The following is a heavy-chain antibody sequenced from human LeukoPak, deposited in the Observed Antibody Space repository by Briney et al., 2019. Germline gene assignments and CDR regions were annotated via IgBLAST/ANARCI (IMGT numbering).Heavy chain of an antibody. CDR1: GYSFTSYW. CDR2: IYPGDSDT. J-gene: IGHJ4*02. D-gene: IGHD3-9*01. CDR3: ARAGRSGVRYVDN. V-gene: IGHV5-51*01. Sequence: GESLKISCKGSGYSFTSYWIGWVRQMPGRGLEWMGIIYPGDSDTRYRPSFQGQVTISADKSISTAYLQWSSLKASDTAMYYCARAGRSGVRYVDNWGQGTLVTVSS.